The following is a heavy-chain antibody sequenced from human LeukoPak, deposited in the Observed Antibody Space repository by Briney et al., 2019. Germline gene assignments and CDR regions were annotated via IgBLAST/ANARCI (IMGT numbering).Heavy chain of an antibody. J-gene: IGHJ4*02. D-gene: IGHD4-17*01. CDR1: GYAFTSYY. CDR2: INPSGGST. V-gene: IGHV1-46*01. Sequence: ASVKVSCKTSGYAFTSYYIHWVRQAPGQGLEWMGIINPSGGSTSYAQKFQGRVTMTRDTSTSTVYMYLSSLRSEDTAVYYCARDSLYGVVDYWGQGTLVTVSS. CDR3: ARDSLYGVVDY.